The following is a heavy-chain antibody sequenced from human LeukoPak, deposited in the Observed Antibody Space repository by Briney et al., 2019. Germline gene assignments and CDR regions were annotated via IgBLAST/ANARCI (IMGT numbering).Heavy chain of an antibody. V-gene: IGHV3-21*04. Sequence: GGSLRLSCAASRFNFSTYVTSWVRAALEKGLEWVSPISASGDFTNYADSVKGRFTISRDNAKNSLYLQMNSLRAEDTALYYCARELGITGTTFIAFDIWGQGTMVTVSS. CDR3: ARELGITGTTFIAFDI. J-gene: IGHJ3*02. CDR1: RFNFSTYV. D-gene: IGHD1-7*01. CDR2: ISASGDFT.